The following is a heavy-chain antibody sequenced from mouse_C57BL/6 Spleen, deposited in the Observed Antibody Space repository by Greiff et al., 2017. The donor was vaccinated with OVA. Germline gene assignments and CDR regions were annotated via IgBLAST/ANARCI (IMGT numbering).Heavy chain of an antibody. CDR1: GFTFSDYG. V-gene: IGHV5-15*01. D-gene: IGHD2-4*01. CDR3: ARGGGYDYDGDAMDY. Sequence: EVHLVESGGGLVQPGGSLKLSCAASGFTFSDYGMAWVRQAPRKGPEWVAFISNLAYSIYYADTVTGRFTISRENAKNTLYLEMSSLRSEDTAMYYCARGGGYDYDGDAMDYWGQGTSVTVSS. CDR2: ISNLAYSI. J-gene: IGHJ4*01.